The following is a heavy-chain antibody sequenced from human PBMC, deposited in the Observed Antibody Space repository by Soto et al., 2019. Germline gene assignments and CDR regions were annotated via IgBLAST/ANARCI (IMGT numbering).Heavy chain of an antibody. CDR3: ARRRYCSGGSCYGDWYFEL. D-gene: IGHD2-15*01. CDR1: GGSISSYY. V-gene: IGHV4-4*07. Sequence: VQLQEPGPGLVKPSETLSLTCTVSGGSISSYYWCWIRQPAGKGLEWIGRIYTSGSTNYNPSLKSRVTMSVDTSKNPVYLQLSSVAAADTAMYYCARRRYCSGGSCYGDWYFELWGRGTLVPVSS. CDR2: IYTSGST. J-gene: IGHJ2*01.